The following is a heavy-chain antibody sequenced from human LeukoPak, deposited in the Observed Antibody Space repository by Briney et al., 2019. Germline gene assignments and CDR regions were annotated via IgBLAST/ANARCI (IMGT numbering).Heavy chain of an antibody. CDR2: IYYSGST. V-gene: IGHV4-30-4*01. Sequence: SETLSLTCTVSGGSISSGGHFWSWIRQHPGKGLEWIGSIYYSGSTYCNPSLRSRVTISVDTSQNQFSLKLSSVTAADTAVYYCARLRDLYSFFDYWGQGTLVTVSS. CDR3: ARLRDLYSFFDY. D-gene: IGHD5-18*01. CDR1: GGSISSGGHF. J-gene: IGHJ4*02.